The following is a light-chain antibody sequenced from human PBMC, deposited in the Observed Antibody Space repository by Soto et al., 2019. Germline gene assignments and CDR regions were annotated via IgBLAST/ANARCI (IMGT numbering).Light chain of an antibody. V-gene: IGKV3-20*01. J-gene: IGKJ5*01. CDR3: QQYGSSPPIT. CDR2: GAS. CDR1: QSVSSSF. Sequence: EIVLTQSPGTLSLSPGERATLSCRASQSVSSSFLAWYQHKPGQAPRLLIFGASSRATDIPDRFSGSGSGTDFTLTISRLEPEDFAVYYCQQYGSSPPITFGQGTRLEIK.